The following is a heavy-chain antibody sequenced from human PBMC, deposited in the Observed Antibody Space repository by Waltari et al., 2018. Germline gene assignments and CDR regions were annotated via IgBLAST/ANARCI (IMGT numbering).Heavy chain of an antibody. Sequence: EMQLVESGGGLVQPGGSMRLIFAASEFTFRNYWMTWVRQAPGRGLEWVANINEDGSKSFYVDSVKGRFTISRDNAKNSLYLQMNSLRAEDTAIYYCASGPDHGDFWGQGTLVTVSS. V-gene: IGHV3-7*01. CDR2: INEDGSKS. CDR1: EFTFRNYW. J-gene: IGHJ4*02. CDR3: ASGPDHGDF.